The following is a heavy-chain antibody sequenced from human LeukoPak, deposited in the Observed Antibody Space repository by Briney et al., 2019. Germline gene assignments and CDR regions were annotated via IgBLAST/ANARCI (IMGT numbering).Heavy chain of an antibody. V-gene: IGHV3-53*01. Sequence: PGGSLRLSCAASGFTVSSNYMSWVRQAPGKGLEWVSVIYSGGSTYYADSVKGRFTISRDNSKDTLYLQMNSLRTEDTAVYYCARDFVVRGGLDYFDYWGQGTLVTVSS. CDR2: IYSGGST. CDR1: GFTVSSNY. D-gene: IGHD3-10*01. CDR3: ARDFVVRGGLDYFDY. J-gene: IGHJ4*02.